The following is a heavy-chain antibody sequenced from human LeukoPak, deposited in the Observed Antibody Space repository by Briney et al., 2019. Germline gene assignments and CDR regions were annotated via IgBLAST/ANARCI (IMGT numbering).Heavy chain of an antibody. V-gene: IGHV3-73*01. J-gene: IGHJ4*02. CDR3: THTASGHDY. CDR2: IRSKANSYAT. CDR1: GFTFSGSA. Sequence: GGSLRLSCAASGFTFSGSAMHWVRQASGKGLEWVGRIRSKANSYATAYAVSVKGRFTISRDDSKNTAYLQMNSLKTEDTAVYYCTHTASGHDYWGQGTLVTVSS. D-gene: IGHD6-25*01.